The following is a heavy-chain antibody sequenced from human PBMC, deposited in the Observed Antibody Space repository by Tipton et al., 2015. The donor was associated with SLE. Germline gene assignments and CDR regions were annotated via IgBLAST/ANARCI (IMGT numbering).Heavy chain of an antibody. Sequence: GSLRLSCAASRFTFSSYAMSWVRQAPGKGLEWVSVIYSGGSTYYADFVKGRFTISRDNSKNTLYLQMNSLRAEDTAVYYCAKGPGGSSSEDYWGQGTLVTVSS. CDR1: RFTFSSYA. CDR3: AKGPGGSSSEDY. CDR2: IYSGGST. V-gene: IGHV3-23*03. J-gene: IGHJ4*02. D-gene: IGHD6-6*01.